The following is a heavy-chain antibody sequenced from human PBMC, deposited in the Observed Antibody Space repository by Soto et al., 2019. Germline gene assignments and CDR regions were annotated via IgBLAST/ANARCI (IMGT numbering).Heavy chain of an antibody. D-gene: IGHD3-22*01. CDR2: MYHTGST. CDR3: ARSSRYQYDSSEGNFDC. V-gene: IGHV4-4*02. Sequence: QVQLQESGPGLVKPSGTLSLTCAVSGVSISSNNWWSWVRQPPGKGLEWIGEMYHTGSTNYNPSLKSRVTISVDKSKNHFSLELNSVTAADTAVYYCARSSRYQYDSSEGNFDCWGQGTLVTVSS. CDR1: GVSISSNNW. J-gene: IGHJ4*02.